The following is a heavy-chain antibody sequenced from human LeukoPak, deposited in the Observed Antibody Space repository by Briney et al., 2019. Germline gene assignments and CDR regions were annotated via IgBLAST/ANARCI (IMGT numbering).Heavy chain of an antibody. Sequence: SETLSLTCTASDGSISAYYWSWIRQPPGKGLEWIGYVFYSGSTNYNPSLKSRVTISVDTSKNQFSLKIRSVTAADTAVYFCAREIRRRSGWFDPWGQGTLVTVSS. CDR1: DGSISAYY. CDR3: AREIRRRSGWFDP. V-gene: IGHV4-59*01. CDR2: VFYSGST. J-gene: IGHJ5*02.